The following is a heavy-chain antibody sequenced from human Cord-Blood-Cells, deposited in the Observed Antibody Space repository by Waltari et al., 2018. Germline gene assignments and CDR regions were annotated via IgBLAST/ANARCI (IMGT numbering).Heavy chain of an antibody. V-gene: IGHV5-51*01. CDR3: ARRRMTTVTNDAFDI. J-gene: IGHJ3*02. D-gene: IGHD4-17*01. CDR1: GYSFTSYW. CDR2: IYPGVSDT. Sequence: EVQLVQSGAEVKKPGESLKISCKGSGYSFTSYWIGWVRQMPGKGLEWMGIIYPGVSDTRYSPSFQGQVTISADKSISTAYLQWSSLKASDTAMYYCARRRMTTVTNDAFDIWGQGTMVTVSS.